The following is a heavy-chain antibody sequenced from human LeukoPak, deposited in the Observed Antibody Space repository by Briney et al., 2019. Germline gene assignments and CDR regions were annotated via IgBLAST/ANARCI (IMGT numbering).Heavy chain of an antibody. CDR1: GGSFSGYY. V-gene: IGHV4-34*01. Sequence: SETLSLTCAVYGGSFSGYYWSWIRQPPGKGLEWIGEINHSGSTNYNPSLKSRVTISVDTSKNQFSLKLSSVTAADTAVYYCARQRVRGVIIGYSDYWGQGTLVTVSS. CDR2: INHSGST. D-gene: IGHD3-10*01. CDR3: ARQRVRGVIIGYSDY. J-gene: IGHJ4*02.